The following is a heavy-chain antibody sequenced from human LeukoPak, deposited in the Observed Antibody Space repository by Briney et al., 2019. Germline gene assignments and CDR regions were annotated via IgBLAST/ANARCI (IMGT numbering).Heavy chain of an antibody. CDR1: GHTFTSYY. D-gene: IGHD4-23*01. Sequence: ASAKVSCKPSGHTFTSYYMHWVRQAPGQGLEWMGIINPSGGSTSYAQKFQGRVTMTRDTSTSTVYMELSSLRSEDTAVYYCARDGPTTVVNQDYYYGMDVWGQGTTVTVSS. V-gene: IGHV1-46*01. CDR2: INPSGGST. CDR3: ARDGPTTVVNQDYYYGMDV. J-gene: IGHJ6*02.